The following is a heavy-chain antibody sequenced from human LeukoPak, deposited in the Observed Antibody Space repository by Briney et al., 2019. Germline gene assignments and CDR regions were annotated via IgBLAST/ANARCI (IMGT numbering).Heavy chain of an antibody. V-gene: IGHV4-59*01. CDR1: GGSISSYY. Sequence: PSETLSLTCTVSGGSISSYYWSWIRQPPGKGLEWIGYIYYSGSTNYNPSLKSRVTISVDTSKNQFSLKLSSVTAADTAVYYCARDKSSITYYYGSGSLWGWFDPWGQGTLVTVSS. D-gene: IGHD3-10*01. CDR2: IYYSGST. CDR3: ARDKSSITYYYGSGSLWGWFDP. J-gene: IGHJ5*02.